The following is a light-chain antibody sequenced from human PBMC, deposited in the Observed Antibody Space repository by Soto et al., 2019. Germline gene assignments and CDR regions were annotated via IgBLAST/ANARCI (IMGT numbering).Light chain of an antibody. CDR3: SSYTSSYTWI. CDR2: GVT. CDR1: TNDVGGYNY. V-gene: IGLV2-14*03. J-gene: IGLJ3*02. Sequence: LSHPASLSGSPGQSITICCSGSTNDVGGYNYVSWYQQHPGKAPKLLIYGVTDRPSGVSSRFSGSKSDNAASLTISGLQAEDEGDYYCSSYTSSYTWIFGGGTK.